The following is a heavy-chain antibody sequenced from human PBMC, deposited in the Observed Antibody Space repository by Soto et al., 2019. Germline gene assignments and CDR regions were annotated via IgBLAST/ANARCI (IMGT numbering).Heavy chain of an antibody. D-gene: IGHD1-1*01. Sequence: ASVKVSCKASGYTFSTYAIHWVRQAPGQSLEWMGWLNGGTGQTRYSQRFQDRVTITRDTSASTAYMEVSSLRPEDTAVYYCARGKGMEENYYYYGMDIWGKGTTVTVSS. J-gene: IGHJ6*04. CDR1: GYTFSTYA. CDR2: LNGGTGQT. V-gene: IGHV1-3*01. CDR3: ARGKGMEENYYYYGMDI.